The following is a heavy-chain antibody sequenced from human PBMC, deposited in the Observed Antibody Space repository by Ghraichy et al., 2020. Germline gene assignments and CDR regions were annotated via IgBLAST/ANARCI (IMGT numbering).Heavy chain of an antibody. D-gene: IGHD6-19*01. CDR2: ISDGGGST. J-gene: IGHJ3*02. V-gene: IGHV3-23*01. CDR1: GFTFSSYA. CDR3: AKRPSRAVAGAFDI. Sequence: GESLNISCAVSGFTFSSYAMSWVRQAPGKGLEWVSTISDGGGSTYYPDSVKGRFTISRDNSKNTLYLQMNSLRGEDTAVYYCAKRPSRAVAGAFDIWGQGIMVTVSS.